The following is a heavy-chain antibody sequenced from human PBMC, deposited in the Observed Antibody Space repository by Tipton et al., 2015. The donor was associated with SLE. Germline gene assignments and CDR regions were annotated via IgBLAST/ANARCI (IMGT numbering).Heavy chain of an antibody. CDR2: IYTSGST. V-gene: IGHV4-61*02. Sequence: TLSLTCTVSGGSISSGSYYWSWIRQPAGKGLEWIGRIYTSGSTYYNPSLKSRVTISVDTSKNQFSLKLSSVTAADTAVYYCARASSGSDNWFDPWGQGTLVTVSS. CDR1: GGSISSGSYY. D-gene: IGHD3-3*01. CDR3: ARASSGSDNWFDP. J-gene: IGHJ5*02.